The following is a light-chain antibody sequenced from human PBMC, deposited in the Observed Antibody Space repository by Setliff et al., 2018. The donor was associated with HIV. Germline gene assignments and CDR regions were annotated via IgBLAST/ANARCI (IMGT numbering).Light chain of an antibody. J-gene: IGLJ1*01. CDR2: DVS. CDR1: SSDIGAYNY. V-gene: IGLV2-14*01. CDR3: SSYTSSGTLV. Sequence: QSALAQPASVSGSPGQSITISCTGTSSDIGAYNYVSWYQQHPGKAPKLMIYDVSSRPSGASNRFSGSKSGNTASLTISGLQAEDEADYYCSSYTSSGTLVFGTGTKVTVL.